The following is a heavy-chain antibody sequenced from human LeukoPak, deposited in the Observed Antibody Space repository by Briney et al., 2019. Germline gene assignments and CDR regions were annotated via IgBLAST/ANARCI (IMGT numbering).Heavy chain of an antibody. Sequence: SSETLSLTCAVSGGSISSGAYSWSWIRQPPRKGLEWIGYVYYSGGTYYNPSLKSRVTMSVDTSKNQFSLKLSSVTAADTAVYYCARGGGGEGYYDFWSGTFDIWGQGTMVTVSS. J-gene: IGHJ3*02. CDR1: GGSISSGAYS. CDR2: VYYSGGT. CDR3: ARGGGGEGYYDFWSGTFDI. D-gene: IGHD3-3*01. V-gene: IGHV4-61*08.